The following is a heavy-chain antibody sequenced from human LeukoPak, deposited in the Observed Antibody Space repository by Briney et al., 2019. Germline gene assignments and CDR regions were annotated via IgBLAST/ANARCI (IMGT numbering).Heavy chain of an antibody. Sequence: PSETLSLTCTVAGGSISSYYWSWIRQPPGKGLEWIGYIYYSGSTNYHPSLKSRVTISVDTSKNQFSLTLSSVTAADTAVYYCARDPHGDYVFDYWSQGTLVTVSS. CDR3: ARDPHGDYVFDY. CDR2: IYYSGST. CDR1: GGSISSYY. J-gene: IGHJ4*02. D-gene: IGHD4-17*01. V-gene: IGHV4-59*01.